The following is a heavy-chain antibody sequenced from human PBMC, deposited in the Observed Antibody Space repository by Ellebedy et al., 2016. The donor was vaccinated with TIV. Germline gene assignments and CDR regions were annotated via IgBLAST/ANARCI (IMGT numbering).Heavy chain of an antibody. V-gene: IGHV3-11*01. D-gene: IGHD3-10*01. Sequence: GESLKISCAASGFTFSDYYMSWIRQGPGKGLEWVSYISSSGSTIYYADSVKGRFTISRDNAKNSLYLQMNSLRAEDTAVYYCARCPLTMIRGDDEYNWFDPWGQGTLVTVSS. J-gene: IGHJ5*02. CDR1: GFTFSDYY. CDR3: ARCPLTMIRGDDEYNWFDP. CDR2: ISSSGSTI.